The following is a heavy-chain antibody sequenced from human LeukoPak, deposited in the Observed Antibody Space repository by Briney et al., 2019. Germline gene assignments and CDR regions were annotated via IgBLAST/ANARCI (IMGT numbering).Heavy chain of an antibody. J-gene: IGHJ6*03. CDR1: GYTFTSYG. D-gene: IGHD3-10*01. Sequence: VASVKVSCKASGYTFTSYGISWVRQAPGQGLEWMGWISAYNGNTNYAQKLQGRVTMTRDTSISTAYMELSRLRSDDTAVYYCARESTGVVRGVITYYYYMDVWGKGTTVTISS. V-gene: IGHV1-18*01. CDR3: ARESTGVVRGVITYYYYMDV. CDR2: ISAYNGNT.